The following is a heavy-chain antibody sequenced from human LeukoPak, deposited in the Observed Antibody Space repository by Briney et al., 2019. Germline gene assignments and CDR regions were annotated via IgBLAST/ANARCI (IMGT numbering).Heavy chain of an antibody. D-gene: IGHD5-18*01. J-gene: IGHJ3*02. CDR2: SHNIGET. Sequence: PSETLSLTCTVSGVSMTTYYWSWIRQPPGKGLEWIAYSHNIGETKYNPSLKSRITIPVDTSKNEFSLKLTSVTAADTAVYYCARQPGSTAAFDIWGQGTTVTVSA. CDR1: GVSMTTYY. CDR3: ARQPGSTAAFDI. V-gene: IGHV4-59*08.